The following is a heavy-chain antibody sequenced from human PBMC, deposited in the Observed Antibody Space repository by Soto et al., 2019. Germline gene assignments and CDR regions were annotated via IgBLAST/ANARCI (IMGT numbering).Heavy chain of an antibody. CDR3: ARAGYCGPGCYYYFDY. D-gene: IGHD2-21*02. Sequence: GGSLRLSCAVSGFTFGSYWMNWVRLIPGKGLEWVAYIKPDGSATYYVDSVKGRFTISRDNAKNSLYLQMNSLRVEDTSVYYCARAGYCGPGCYYYFDYWGQGTLVTVSS. J-gene: IGHJ4*02. V-gene: IGHV3-7*01. CDR2: IKPDGSAT. CDR1: GFTFGSYW.